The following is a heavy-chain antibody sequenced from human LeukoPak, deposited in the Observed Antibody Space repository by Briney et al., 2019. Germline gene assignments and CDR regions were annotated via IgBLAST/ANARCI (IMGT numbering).Heavy chain of an antibody. V-gene: IGHV4-39*07. J-gene: IGHJ4*02. CDR3: ARGRAAAGIVY. CDR1: GGSISSSSYY. Sequence: SETLSLTCTVSGGSISSSSYYWGWIRQPPGKGLEWIGSIYYSGSTYYNPSLKSRVTISVDTSKNQFSLKLSSVTAADTAVYYCARGRAAAGIVYWGQGTLVTVSS. CDR2: IYYSGST. D-gene: IGHD6-13*01.